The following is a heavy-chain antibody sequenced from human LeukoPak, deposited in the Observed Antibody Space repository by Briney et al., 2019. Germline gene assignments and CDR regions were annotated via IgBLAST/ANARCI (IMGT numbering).Heavy chain of an antibody. CDR1: GFTFSNAW. D-gene: IGHD1-26*01. Sequence: PGGSLRLSCAASGFTFSNAWMSWVRQAPGKGLECVGRIESKTDGGTTDYAAPVKGRFTISRDESKNTLYLQMNSLKTEDTAVYYCTTDLVGATQFDYWGQGTLVTVSS. J-gene: IGHJ4*02. CDR3: TTDLVGATQFDY. V-gene: IGHV3-15*04. CDR2: IESKTDGGTT.